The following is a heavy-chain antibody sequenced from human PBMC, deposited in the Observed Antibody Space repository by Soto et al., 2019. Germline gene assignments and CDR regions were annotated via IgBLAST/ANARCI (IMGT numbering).Heavy chain of an antibody. CDR2: INHSGST. CDR3: ARGLRRTYNWFDP. V-gene: IGHV4-34*01. Sequence: QVQLQQWGAGLLKPSETLSLTCAVYGGSFSGYYWSWIRQPPGKGLEWIGEINHSGSTNYNPSLKSRVTIAVDTSKNQFSLKLSSVTAADTAVYYWARGLRRTYNWFDPWGQGTLVTVSS. D-gene: IGHD1-1*01. CDR1: GGSFSGYY. J-gene: IGHJ5*02.